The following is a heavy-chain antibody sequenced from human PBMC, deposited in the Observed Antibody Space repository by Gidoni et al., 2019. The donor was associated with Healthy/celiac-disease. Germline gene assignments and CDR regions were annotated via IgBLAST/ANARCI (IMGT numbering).Heavy chain of an antibody. CDR1: GDSISSHNW. CDR3: ARGKSQNGEPLNCFDP. J-gene: IGHJ5*02. Sequence: QVQLQESGPGLVKPSGTLSLTCAVSGDSISSHNWWRWVRQPPGKVLEWIGEIYHSGSTSYNPSLNSRVTISVDKSKNQFSLKVISVTAADTAVSYCARGKSQNGEPLNCFDPWGQGTLVTVSS. D-gene: IGHD2-8*01. V-gene: IGHV4-4*02. CDR2: IYHSGST.